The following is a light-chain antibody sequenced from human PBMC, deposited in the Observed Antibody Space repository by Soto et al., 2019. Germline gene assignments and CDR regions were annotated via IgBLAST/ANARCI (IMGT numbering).Light chain of an antibody. CDR2: DVS. CDR3: QEYTTYSRT. CDR1: QSVSRW. Sequence: DIQMTQSPSTLSASVGGRVTTTCRASQSVSRWLAWYQQKPGKVPTVLIYDVSTLQSGVPSRFSGGGSGTEFTLTITSLQPDDFATYYCQEYTTYSRTFGQGTKVEVK. J-gene: IGKJ1*01. V-gene: IGKV1-5*01.